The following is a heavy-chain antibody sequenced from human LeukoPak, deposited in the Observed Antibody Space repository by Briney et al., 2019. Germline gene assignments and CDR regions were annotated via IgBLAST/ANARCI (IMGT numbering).Heavy chain of an antibody. CDR3: ARGEAAAGTRFDP. D-gene: IGHD6-13*01. CDR1: GYNFNTYW. J-gene: IGHJ5*02. V-gene: IGHV5-51*01. CDR2: IYPGNSHT. Sequence: GESLKISCKGSGYNFNTYWIGWVRQMPAKGLEWMGVIYPGNSHTRHSPSFQGQVTISADKSISTAYLQWSSLKASDTAMYYCARGEAAAGTRFDPWGQGTLVTVSS.